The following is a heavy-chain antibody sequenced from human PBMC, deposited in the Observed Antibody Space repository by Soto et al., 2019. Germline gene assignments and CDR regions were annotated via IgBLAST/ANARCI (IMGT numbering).Heavy chain of an antibody. CDR3: GRGRQRAIDI. CDR1: GFTFSSSW. V-gene: IGHV3-7*04. CDR2: TNEDGSAK. Sequence: VQVVESGGDLVKPGGSLRLSCAASGFTFSSSWMNWVRQAPGKGLEWVANTNEDGSAKYHVDSVKGRFTISRDNAKNSLYLQMNNLRGDDTAVYYCGRGRQRAIDIWGQGTMVTVSS. J-gene: IGHJ3*02.